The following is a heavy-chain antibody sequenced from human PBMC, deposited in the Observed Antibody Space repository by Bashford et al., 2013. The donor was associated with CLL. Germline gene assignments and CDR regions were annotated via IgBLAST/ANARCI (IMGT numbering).Heavy chain of an antibody. D-gene: IGHD3-22*01. Sequence: ASVKVSCKASGYTFINYGISWVRQAPGEGLEWMGWISANSGDTKYAQKFQGRVTLTTDPSTSTAYMELRSLRSADTAFYYCARVFGYYLTWFDPWGQGTLVTVSS. CDR2: ISANSGDT. J-gene: IGHJ5*02. V-gene: IGHV1-18*01. CDR3: ARVFGYYLTWFDP. CDR1: GYTFINYG.